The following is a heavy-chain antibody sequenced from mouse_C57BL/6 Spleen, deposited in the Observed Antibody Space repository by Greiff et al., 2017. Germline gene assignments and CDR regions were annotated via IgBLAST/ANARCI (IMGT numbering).Heavy chain of an antibody. CDR3: AIYGSSNYFDY. J-gene: IGHJ2*01. D-gene: IGHD1-1*01. V-gene: IGHV1-81*01. CDR2: IYPRSGNT. CDR1: GYTFTSYG. Sequence: QVQLKESGAELARPGASVKLSCKASGYTFTSYGISWVKQRTGQGLEWIGEIYPRSGNTYYNEKFKGKATLTTDKSSSTAYMELRSLTSEDSAVYFCAIYGSSNYFDYWGQGTTLTVSS.